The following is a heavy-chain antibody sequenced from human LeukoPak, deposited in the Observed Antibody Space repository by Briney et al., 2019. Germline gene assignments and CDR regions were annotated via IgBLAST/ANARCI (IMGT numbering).Heavy chain of an antibody. D-gene: IGHD3-3*01. V-gene: IGHV3-49*04. CDR3: TSGLYYDSWSDLFDY. CDR2: IRRKANGGTK. CDR1: GFTFGDYA. Sequence: PGGSLRLSCTASGFTFGDYAMSWVRQAPGKGPEWVGFIRRKANGGTKEYAASVKGRFTISRDDYKSIAYLQMNSLKTEDTAVYYCTSGLYYDSWSDLFDYWGQGTLVTVSS. J-gene: IGHJ4*02.